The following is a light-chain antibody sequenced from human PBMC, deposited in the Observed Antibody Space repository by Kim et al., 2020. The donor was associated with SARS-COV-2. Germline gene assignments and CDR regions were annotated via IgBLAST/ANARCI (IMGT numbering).Light chain of an antibody. J-gene: IGLJ1*01. Sequence: RFTSSCTGSSSNIGAGYDVHWYQQLPGTAPKLLIYGNSNRPSGVPDRFSGSKSGTSASLAITGLQAEDEADYYCQSYDSSLSVYVFGTGTKVTVL. CDR3: QSYDSSLSVYV. CDR1: SSNIGAGYD. V-gene: IGLV1-40*01. CDR2: GNS.